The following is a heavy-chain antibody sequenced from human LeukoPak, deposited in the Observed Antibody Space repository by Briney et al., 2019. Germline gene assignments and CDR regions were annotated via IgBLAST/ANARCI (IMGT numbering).Heavy chain of an antibody. Sequence: PGGSLRLSCAGSGIRSYSMNWVRQAPGKGLEWVSYISTRSSAIYYADSVKGRFTISRDNAKNSLYLQMNSLRAEDTAVYYCARSSDGPYYYCLDVWGKGTTVTVSS. CDR1: GIRSYS. J-gene: IGHJ6*03. D-gene: IGHD6-6*01. CDR2: ISTRSSAI. V-gene: IGHV3-48*01. CDR3: ARSSDGPYYYCLDV.